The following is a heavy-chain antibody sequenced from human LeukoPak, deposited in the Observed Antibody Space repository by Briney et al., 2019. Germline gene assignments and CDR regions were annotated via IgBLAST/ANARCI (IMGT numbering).Heavy chain of an antibody. CDR1: GFTFSNSP. CDR2: IYNDGTA. Sequence: GGSLRLSCAASGFTFSNSPMTWVRQAPGKGLEWVSVIYNDGTAYYADSVKGRFTISRDNSKNTLYLQMNSLRAGDTAVYYCARDLTWGQGTLVTVSS. CDR3: ARDLT. V-gene: IGHV3-53*01. J-gene: IGHJ5*02.